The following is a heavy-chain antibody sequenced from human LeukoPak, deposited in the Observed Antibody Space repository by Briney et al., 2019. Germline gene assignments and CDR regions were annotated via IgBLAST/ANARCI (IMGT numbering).Heavy chain of an antibody. D-gene: IGHD3-10*01. J-gene: IGHJ5*02. Sequence: SETLSLTCTVSGGSISSNSYYWGWIRQPPGKGLECIGSIYYSGSTYYNPSLKSRVTISVDTSKNQFSLKLSSVTAADTAVYYCARAAGSGSYPFDPWGQGTLVTVSS. CDR1: GGSISSNSYY. CDR2: IYYSGST. CDR3: ARAAGSGSYPFDP. V-gene: IGHV4-39*01.